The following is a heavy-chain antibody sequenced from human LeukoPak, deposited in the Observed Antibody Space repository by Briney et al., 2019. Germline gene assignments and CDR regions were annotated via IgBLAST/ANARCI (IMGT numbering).Heavy chain of an antibody. D-gene: IGHD6-13*01. J-gene: IGHJ4*02. CDR1: GYTFTAYY. CDR2: INPINPNSDDI. V-gene: IGHV1-2*02. Sequence: ASVRVPCKTSGYTFTAYYMHWVRQAPGQGLEWMGWINPINPNSDDIHYAQKFRGRVTMTRDTSISTAYVELSSLRADDTAVYYCARGGYSSSLYDYWGQGTLVTVSS. CDR3: ARGGYSSSLYDY.